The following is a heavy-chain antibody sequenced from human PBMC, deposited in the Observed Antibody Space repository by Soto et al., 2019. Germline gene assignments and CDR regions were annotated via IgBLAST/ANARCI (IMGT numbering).Heavy chain of an antibody. V-gene: IGHV1-69*12. CDR3: ARDKDRPQLGGNYYYILDV. Sequence: QVQVEQSGAEVKKPGSSVKVSCKASGGTFTTAAISWVRQAPGQGLEWMGGIMTICRTADYAQKFQDRVSISADGSTRTAYLELRSLRSEDTAVYYCARDKDRPQLGGNYYYILDVWGQGTTVTVSS. CDR1: GGTFTTAA. D-gene: IGHD3-3*02. J-gene: IGHJ6*02. CDR2: IMTICRTA.